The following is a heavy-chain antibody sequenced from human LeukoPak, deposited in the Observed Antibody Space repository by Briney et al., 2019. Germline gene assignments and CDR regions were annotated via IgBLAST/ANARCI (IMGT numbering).Heavy chain of an antibody. CDR3: ARGIAVAGSYYYYYGMDV. V-gene: IGHV3-21*04. D-gene: IGHD6-19*01. CDR1: GFTFSSYS. Sequence: PGGSLRLSCAASGFTFSSYSMNWVRQAPGKGLEWVSSISSSSSYIYYADSVKGRFIISRDNTKNSLYLQMNSLRAEDTAVYYCARGIAVAGSYYYYYGMDVWGQGTTVTVSS. CDR2: ISSSSSYI. J-gene: IGHJ6*02.